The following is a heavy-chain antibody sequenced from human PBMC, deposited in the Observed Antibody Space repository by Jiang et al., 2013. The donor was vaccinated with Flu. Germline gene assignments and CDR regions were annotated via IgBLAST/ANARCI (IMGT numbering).Heavy chain of an antibody. CDR1: GGTFSSYA. Sequence: SGAEVKKPGSSVKVSCKASGGTFSSYAISWVRQAPGQGLEWMGGIIPIFGTANYAQKFQGRVTITADKSTSTAYMELSSLRSEDTAVYYCARDWRVRVVTAIKGPDAFDIWGQGTMVTVSS. D-gene: IGHD2-21*02. J-gene: IGHJ3*02. V-gene: IGHV1-69*06. CDR3: ARDWRVRVVTAIKGPDAFDI. CDR2: IIPIFGTA.